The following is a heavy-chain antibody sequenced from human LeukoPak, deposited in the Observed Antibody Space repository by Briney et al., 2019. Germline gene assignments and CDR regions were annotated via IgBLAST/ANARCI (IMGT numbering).Heavy chain of an antibody. Sequence: GGSLRLSCTASGFTYSSYAINWVRQAPGKGLEWVSGISGSGSSTFYADSVKGRFTISRDNSKNTVSLQMKNVRAEDTAVYYCAKGGRFGGNSYFDYWGQGTLVTVSS. CDR1: GFTYSSYA. CDR3: AKGGRFGGNSYFDY. J-gene: IGHJ4*02. CDR2: ISGSGSST. D-gene: IGHD4-23*01. V-gene: IGHV3-23*01.